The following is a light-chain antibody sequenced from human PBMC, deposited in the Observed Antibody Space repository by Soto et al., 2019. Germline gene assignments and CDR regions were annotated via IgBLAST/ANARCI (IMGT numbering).Light chain of an antibody. CDR2: GAS. CDR1: QSVRSNE. V-gene: IGKV3-20*01. CDR3: QQYGSSPLT. Sequence: EIVLTQSPGTLSLSPGERATLSCRASQSVRSNELAWYQQKPGQAPRLLIYGASSRATAIPDRVSGSGSGTDFTLTISRLKPDDFAVYYCQQYGSSPLTFGGGTKVEFK. J-gene: IGKJ4*01.